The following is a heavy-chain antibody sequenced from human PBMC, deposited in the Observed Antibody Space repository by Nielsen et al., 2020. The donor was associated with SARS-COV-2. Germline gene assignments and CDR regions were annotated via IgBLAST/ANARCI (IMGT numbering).Heavy chain of an antibody. CDR1: GFTFSSYA. CDR2: ISGSGGST. D-gene: IGHD4-11*01. J-gene: IGHJ5*01. CDR3: ARDGNSNYIRYWFDS. Sequence: GGSLRLSCAASGFTFSSYAMSWVRQAPGKGLEWVSAISGSGGSTYYADSVKGRFTISRDNAKNSVLLEMNNLRAEDTAVYYCARDGNSNYIRYWFDSWGQGTLVTSPQ. V-gene: IGHV3-23*01.